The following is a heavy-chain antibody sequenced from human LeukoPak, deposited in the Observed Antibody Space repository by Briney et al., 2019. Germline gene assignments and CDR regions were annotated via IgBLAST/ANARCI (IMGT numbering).Heavy chain of an antibody. D-gene: IGHD1-26*01. CDR2: IKQDGSEK. J-gene: IGHJ4*02. Sequence: GGSLRLSCAASGFTFSSYWMSWVRQAPGKGLEWVANIKQDGSEKYYVDSVKGRFTISSDNAKNSLYLQMNSLRAEDTAVYYCARAGDSGSYYFDYWGQGTLVTLSP. V-gene: IGHV3-7*01. CDR1: GFTFSSYW. CDR3: ARAGDSGSYYFDY.